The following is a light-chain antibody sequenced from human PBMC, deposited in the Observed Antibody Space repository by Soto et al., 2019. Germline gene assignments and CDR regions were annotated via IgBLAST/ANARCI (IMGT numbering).Light chain of an antibody. CDR1: QSVSSN. CDR2: GAS. V-gene: IGKV3-15*01. Sequence: EIVMTQSPATLSVSPGERATLSCRASQSVSSNLAWYQQKPGQAPRLLIYGASTRATGIPARFSGSGSGTEFTLTISSLQPEDFATYFCLQRSNVPWAFGQGTKVDVK. CDR3: LQRSNVPWA. J-gene: IGKJ1*01.